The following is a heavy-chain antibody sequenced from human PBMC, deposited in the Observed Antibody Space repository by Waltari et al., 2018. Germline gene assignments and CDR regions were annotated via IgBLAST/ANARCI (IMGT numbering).Heavy chain of an antibody. J-gene: IGHJ5*02. CDR2: IYSSGSS. CDR3: ARVLRSAWGVWFDP. Sequence: QVQLQESGPGLVKPSETLSLTCTVSGGSISSSYWSWIRQPPGKGLEWIGYIYSSGSSTYNPSLKSRVTISVDTSKNQFSLKLNSVTAADTAVYYCARVLRSAWGVWFDPWGPGTLVIVSS. CDR1: GGSISSSY. D-gene: IGHD3-16*01. V-gene: IGHV4-59*01.